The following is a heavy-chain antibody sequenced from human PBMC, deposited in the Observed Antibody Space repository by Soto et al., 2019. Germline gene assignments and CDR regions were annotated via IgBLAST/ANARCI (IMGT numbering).Heavy chain of an antibody. Sequence: GASVKVSCKASGYTFTSYAMHWVRQAPGQRLEWMGWINAGNGNTKYSQKFQGRVTITRDTSASTAYMELSSLRSEDTAVYYCARGYYYGSGSYYNVPRSPMDVWGQGTTVTVSS. V-gene: IGHV1-3*01. CDR1: GYTFTSYA. CDR2: INAGNGNT. D-gene: IGHD3-10*01. J-gene: IGHJ6*02. CDR3: ARGYYYGSGSYYNVPRSPMDV.